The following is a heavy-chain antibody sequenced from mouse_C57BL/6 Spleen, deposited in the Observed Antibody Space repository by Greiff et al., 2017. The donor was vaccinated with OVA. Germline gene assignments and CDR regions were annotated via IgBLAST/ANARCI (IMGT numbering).Heavy chain of an antibody. CDR1: GYTFTSYW. CDR2: IHPSDSDT. Sequence: QVQLQQPGAELVKPGASVKVSCKASGYTFTSYWMHWVKQRPGQGLEWIGRIHPSDSDTNYNQKFKGKATLTVDKSSSTAYMQLSRLTSEDSAVYYCAIRRDYGCYAMDYWGQGTSVTVSS. D-gene: IGHD2-4*01. V-gene: IGHV1-74*01. J-gene: IGHJ4*01. CDR3: AIRRDYGCYAMDY.